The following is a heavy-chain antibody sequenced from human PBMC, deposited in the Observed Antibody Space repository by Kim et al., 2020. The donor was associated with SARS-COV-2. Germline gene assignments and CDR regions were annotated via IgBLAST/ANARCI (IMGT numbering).Heavy chain of an antibody. J-gene: IGHJ6*02. CDR2: ISGSGDST. CDR3: ANSMDRAAAAGTSYYYGMDA. CDR1: GFAFSSYA. Sequence: GGSLRLSCAASGFAFSSYAMSWVRQAPGKGLEWVSAISGSGDSTYYADSVKGRFTISRDNSKNTLYLQMNSLRAEDTAVYYCANSMDRAAAAGTSYYYGMDAWGQGTTVTVSS. D-gene: IGHD6-13*01. V-gene: IGHV3-23*01.